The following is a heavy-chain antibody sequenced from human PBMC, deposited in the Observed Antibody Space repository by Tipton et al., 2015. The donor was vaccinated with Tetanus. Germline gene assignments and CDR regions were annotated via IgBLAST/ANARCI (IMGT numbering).Heavy chain of an antibody. V-gene: IGHV3-33*01. J-gene: IGHJ4*02. CDR1: GFIFSSYG. CDR3: AREADCSGGICFSGDFDT. CDR2: SWYDGTDK. D-gene: IGHD2-15*01. Sequence: AASGFIFSSYGIHWVRQAPGKGLEWLAVSWYDGTDKYYADSVKGRFPISRDNSKNTLYLQMNSLRAEDTALYYCAREADCSGGICFSGDFDTWGQGTQVTFSS.